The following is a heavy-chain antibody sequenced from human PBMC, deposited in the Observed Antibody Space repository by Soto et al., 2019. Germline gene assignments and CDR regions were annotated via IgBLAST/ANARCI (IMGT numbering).Heavy chain of an antibody. CDR3: ATCASSSATKNYYYYYYMDV. J-gene: IGHJ6*03. CDR1: GYTLTELS. CDR2: FDPEDGET. D-gene: IGHD6-6*01. V-gene: IGHV1-24*01. Sequence: ASVKVSCKVSGYTLTELSMHWVRQAPGKGLEWMGGFDPEDGETIYAQKFQGRVTMTEDTSTDTAYMELSSLRSEDTAVNYCATCASSSATKNYYYYYYMDVWGKGTTVTVSS.